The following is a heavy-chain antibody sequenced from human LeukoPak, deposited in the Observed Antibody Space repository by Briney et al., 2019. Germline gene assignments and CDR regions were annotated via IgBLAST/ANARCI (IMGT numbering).Heavy chain of an antibody. V-gene: IGHV1-3*01. CDR2: INAGNGNT. CDR1: GYTFTSYA. CDR3: ARDPSGSYDFWSGYYPRRDYYYGTDV. J-gene: IGHJ6*02. D-gene: IGHD3-3*01. Sequence: AASVKVSCKASGYTFTSYAMHWVRQAPGQRLEWMGWINAGNGNTKYSQKFQGRVTITRDTSASTAYMELSSLRSEDTAVYYCARDPSGSYDFWSGYYPRRDYYYGTDVWGQGTTVTVSS.